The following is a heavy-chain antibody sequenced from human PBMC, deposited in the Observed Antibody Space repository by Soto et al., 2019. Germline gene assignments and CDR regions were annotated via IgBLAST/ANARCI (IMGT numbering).Heavy chain of an antibody. V-gene: IGHV3-74*01. J-gene: IGHJ4*02. CDR1: GFTFNNYW. Sequence: GGSLRLSCAASGFTFNNYWMHWVRQAPGKGLVWVLHINSDGSSTSYADSVKGRFTISRDNAKNTLYLQMNSLRAEDTAVYYCASSLLTPFDYWGQGTLVTVSS. CDR2: INSDGSST. D-gene: IGHD7-27*01. CDR3: ASSLLTPFDY.